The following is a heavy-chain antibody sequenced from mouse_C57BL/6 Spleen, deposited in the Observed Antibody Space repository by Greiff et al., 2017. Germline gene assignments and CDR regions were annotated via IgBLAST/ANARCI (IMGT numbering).Heavy chain of an antibody. CDR2: INPNNGGT. D-gene: IGHD1-1*01. CDR3: ARNGITTVVATN. CDR1: GYTFTDYN. Sequence: VQLQQSGPELVKPGASVKMSCKASGYTFTDYNMHWVKQSHGKSLEWIGYINPNNGGTSYNQKFKGKATLTVNKSSSTAYMELRSLTSEDSAVYYCARNGITTVVATNWGQGTTLTVSS. J-gene: IGHJ2*01. V-gene: IGHV1-22*01.